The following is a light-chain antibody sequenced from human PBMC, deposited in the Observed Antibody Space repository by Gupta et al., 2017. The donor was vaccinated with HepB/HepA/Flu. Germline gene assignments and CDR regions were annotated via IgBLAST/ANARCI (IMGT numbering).Light chain of an antibody. Sequence: DIQMTQSPSTLSASVGDRVTITCRASQSISSWLAWYQQKPGKAPKLLIYKASRVESGVPSRCSGSGSGTEFTLTISSLQPDDFATYYCQEEKSSAWTFGQGTKVEIK. CDR1: QSISSW. V-gene: IGKV1-5*03. CDR2: KAS. CDR3: QEEKSSAWT. J-gene: IGKJ1*01.